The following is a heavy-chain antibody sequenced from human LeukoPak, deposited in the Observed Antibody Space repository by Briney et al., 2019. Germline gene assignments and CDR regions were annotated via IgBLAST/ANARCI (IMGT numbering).Heavy chain of an antibody. CDR1: GGSISSYY. V-gene: IGHV4-4*07. CDR2: LYTSVST. J-gene: IGHJ5*01. D-gene: IGHD2/OR15-2a*01. CDR3: ARQVVIIPSSRGGPWFDP. Sequence: PSETLSLTCTVSGGSISSYYWSWIRQPAGKGLEWIGRLYTSVSTNYNPSLKSRVTMSVDASKNQISLKPSSVTAADTAVYYCARQVVIIPSSRGGPWFDPWGQGTLVAVSS.